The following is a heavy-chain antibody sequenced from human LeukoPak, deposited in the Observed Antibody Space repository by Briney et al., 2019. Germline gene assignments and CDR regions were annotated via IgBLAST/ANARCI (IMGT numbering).Heavy chain of an antibody. D-gene: IGHD1-1*01. V-gene: IGHV1-46*01. CDR3: ARWTGTTGLDY. Sequence: ASVKVSCKASGYSFSSYYMHWVRQAPGQGLEWMGIINPSGGSTTYAQKFRDRVTMTRDTSTTTVYMELSSLKSEDTAVYYCARWTGTTGLDYWGQGTLVTVSS. J-gene: IGHJ4*02. CDR2: INPSGGST. CDR1: GYSFSSYY.